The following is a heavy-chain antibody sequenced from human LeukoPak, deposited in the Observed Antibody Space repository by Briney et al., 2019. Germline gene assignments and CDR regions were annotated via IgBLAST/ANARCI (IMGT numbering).Heavy chain of an antibody. J-gene: IGHJ5*02. CDR2: IYYSGST. V-gene: IGHV4-39*01. D-gene: IGHD3-3*01. CDR3: ARHTYYDFWSGYRELRNNWFDP. Sequence: SGTLSLTCTVSGGAISSSSYYWGWIRQPPGKGLEWIGSIYYSGSTYYNPSLKSRVTISVDTSKNQFSLKLSSVTAADTAVYYCARHTYYDFWSGYRELRNNWFDPWGQGTLVTVSS. CDR1: GGAISSSSYY.